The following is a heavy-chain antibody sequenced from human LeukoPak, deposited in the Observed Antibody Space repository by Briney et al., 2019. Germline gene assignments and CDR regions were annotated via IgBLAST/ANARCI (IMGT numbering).Heavy chain of an antibody. V-gene: IGHV4-39*07. D-gene: IGHD6-19*01. CDR2: IYYSGST. J-gene: IGHJ5*02. CDR1: GGSLSSSSYY. Sequence: SETLSLTCTVSGGSLSSSSYYWGWIRQPPGTGLEWLGSIYYSGSTYYNPSLKSRVTISVDTSKNQFSLKLSSVTAADTAVYYCARGLEYSSGWYNPNYNWFDPWGQGTLVTVSS. CDR3: ARGLEYSSGWYNPNYNWFDP.